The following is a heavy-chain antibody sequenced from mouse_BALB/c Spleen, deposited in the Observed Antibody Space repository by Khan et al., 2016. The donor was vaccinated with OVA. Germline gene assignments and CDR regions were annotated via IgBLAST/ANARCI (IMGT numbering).Heavy chain of an antibody. CDR3: VRDGAYHRNDGWFAY. D-gene: IGHD2-14*01. Sequence: QVRLQQSGAELARPGASVKMSCKASGYTFTSYTIHWIKKRPGQGLEWIGYINPSNDYTNYNQKFKDNATLTTDKSSTTAYLRLSSLTSDDSAVYNCVRDGAYHRNDGWFAYWGQGTLVTVSA. CDR2: INPSNDYT. CDR1: GYTFTSYT. V-gene: IGHV1-4*01. J-gene: IGHJ3*01.